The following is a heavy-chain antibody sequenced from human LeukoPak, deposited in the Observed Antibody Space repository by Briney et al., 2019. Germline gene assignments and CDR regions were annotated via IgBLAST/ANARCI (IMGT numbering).Heavy chain of an antibody. J-gene: IGHJ4*02. CDR3: AKIRITGTTIPFDH. V-gene: IGHV3-23*01. CDR1: GFTFSSYA. Sequence: GGSLRLSCAASGFTFSSYAMSWVRQTPGKGLEWVSAISGSGVSTYYADSVKGRFTISRANSKNTLYLQMNSLRAEDTAVYYCAKIRITGTTIPFDHWGQGTLVTVSS. D-gene: IGHD1-7*01. CDR2: ISGSGVST.